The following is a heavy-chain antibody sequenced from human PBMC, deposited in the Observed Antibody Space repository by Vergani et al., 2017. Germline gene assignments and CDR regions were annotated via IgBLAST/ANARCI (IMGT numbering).Heavy chain of an antibody. CDR2: IIPIFGTA. Sequence: QVQLVQSGAEVKKPGSSVKVSCKASGGTFSSYAISWVRQAPGQGLEWMGGIIPIFGTANYAQKFQGRVTITADESTSTAYMELSSLRSEDTAVYYCARVKEWRDYYDRSGYWGFDYWGQGTLVTVSS. CDR3: ARVKEWRDYYDRSGYWGFDY. V-gene: IGHV1-69*01. CDR1: GGTFSSYA. J-gene: IGHJ4*02. D-gene: IGHD3-22*01.